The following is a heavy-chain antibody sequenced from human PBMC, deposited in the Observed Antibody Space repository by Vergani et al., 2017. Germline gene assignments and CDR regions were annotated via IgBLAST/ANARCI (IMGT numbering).Heavy chain of an antibody. J-gene: IGHJ4*02. D-gene: IGHD3-22*01. V-gene: IGHV3-23*01. CDR3: TKGSRGYTGYFFDY. CDR1: GFSFPGYA. CDR2: GSGSSATP. Sequence: EVQLLESGGGLVQPGGSLRLSCEASGFSFPGYAMSWVRQAPGKGLEWVSSGSGSSATPYYADSGKGRFIISRDNSKNTLHLQMNSLRADDTAVYYCTKGSRGYTGYFFDYWGQGTLATVSS.